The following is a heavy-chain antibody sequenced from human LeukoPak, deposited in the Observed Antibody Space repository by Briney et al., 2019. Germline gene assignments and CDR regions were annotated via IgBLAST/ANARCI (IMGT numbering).Heavy chain of an antibody. CDR1: GGSTTGYF. V-gene: IGHV4-59*08. J-gene: IGHJ3*02. CDR2: VYYSGRT. Sequence: SETLSLTCTVSGGSTTGYFWTWIRQPPGKGLEWIGYVYYSGRTSYNPSLKSRVTISVDTSKNQFSLKLSSVTAADTAVYHCARHMTVTYDAFDIWGQGTMVTVSS. CDR3: ARHMTVTYDAFDI. D-gene: IGHD3-22*01.